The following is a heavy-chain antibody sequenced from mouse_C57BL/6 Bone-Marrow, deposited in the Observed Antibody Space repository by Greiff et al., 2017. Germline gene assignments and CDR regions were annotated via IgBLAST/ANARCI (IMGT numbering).Heavy chain of an antibody. CDR3: AREGTTVVAISDY. J-gene: IGHJ2*01. CDR2: IYPRDGST. V-gene: IGHV1-85*01. Sequence: VQRVESGPELVKPGASVKLSCKASGYTFTSYDINWVKQRPGQGLEWIGWIYPRDGSTKYNEKFKGKATLTVDTSSSTAYMELHSLTSEDSAVYFGAREGTTVVAISDYWGQGTTLTVSS. CDR1: GYTFTSYD. D-gene: IGHD1-1*01.